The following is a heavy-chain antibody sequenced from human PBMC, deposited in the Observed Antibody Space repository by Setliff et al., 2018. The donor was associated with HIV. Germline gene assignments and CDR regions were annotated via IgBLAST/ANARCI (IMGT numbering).Heavy chain of an antibody. CDR3: ARKGVMEWLYMGADS. Sequence: GASVKVSCKASGYTFTSYDINWVRQATGQGLEWMAWMNPNSGNSGYAKKFQGRVIMTRNTSISTAYMELRSLKPEDTAVYYCARKGVMEWLYMGADSWGQGTLVTVSS. D-gene: IGHD3-3*01. CDR2: MNPNSGNS. CDR1: GYTFTSYD. J-gene: IGHJ4*02. V-gene: IGHV1-8*02.